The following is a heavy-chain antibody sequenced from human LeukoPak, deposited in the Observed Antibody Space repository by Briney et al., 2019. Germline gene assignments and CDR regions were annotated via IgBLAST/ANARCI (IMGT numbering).Heavy chain of an antibody. Sequence: GGTLRLSCAASGFTFSSYGMSWVRQAPGKGLEWVSAISGSGGSTYYADSVKGRFTISRDNSKNTLYLQMNSLRAGDMAVYYCARARDDFWSYYYYYMDVWGKGTTVIVSS. CDR1: GFTFSSYG. CDR2: ISGSGGST. D-gene: IGHD3-3*01. CDR3: ARARDDFWSYYYYYMDV. J-gene: IGHJ6*03. V-gene: IGHV3-23*01.